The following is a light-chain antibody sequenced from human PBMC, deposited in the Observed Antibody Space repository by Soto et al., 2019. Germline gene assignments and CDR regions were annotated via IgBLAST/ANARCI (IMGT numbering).Light chain of an antibody. V-gene: IGKV1-5*03. CDR3: QQYDSYPLT. CDR1: QNINTW. Sequence: SQMTQSPSTLSASVGDRVTITCRASQNINTWLAWYQHKPGKAPKVLIHKASSLQSGVPSRFSGTGSGTEFTLIINSLQPDYFATYYCQQYDSYPLTFGGGTKVEI. J-gene: IGKJ4*01. CDR2: KAS.